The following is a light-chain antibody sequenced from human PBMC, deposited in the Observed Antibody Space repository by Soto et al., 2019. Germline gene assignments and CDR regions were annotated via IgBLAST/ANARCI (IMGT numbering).Light chain of an antibody. Sequence: DIQMTQSPSTLSASVGDRVTITCRASQSISSWLAWYQQKPGKAPKLLIYDASRLESGVPSLFSGSGSGTEFTLTISSPQPDDFATYYCQQYNSYPLTFGGGTKVDIK. CDR3: QQYNSYPLT. J-gene: IGKJ4*01. V-gene: IGKV1-5*01. CDR2: DAS. CDR1: QSISSW.